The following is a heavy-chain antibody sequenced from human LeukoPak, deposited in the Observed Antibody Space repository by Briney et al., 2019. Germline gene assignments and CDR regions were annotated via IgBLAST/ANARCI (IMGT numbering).Heavy chain of an antibody. CDR1: RFTCNYFQ. J-gene: IGHJ4*02. Sequence: GVSLRLSCAASRFTCNYFQMYRVPHPPGQGRVWVSRTSSDGSNTNYADSVKGRFTISRDNAKNTLYLQMDSLRAEDTAVYYCARVGEYDSFDYWGQGTLVTVSS. CDR2: TSSDGSNT. D-gene: IGHD2/OR15-2a*01. CDR3: ARVGEYDSFDY. V-gene: IGHV3-74*01.